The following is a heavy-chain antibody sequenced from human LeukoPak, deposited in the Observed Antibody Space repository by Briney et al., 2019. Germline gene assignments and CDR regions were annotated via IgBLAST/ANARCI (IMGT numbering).Heavy chain of an antibody. D-gene: IGHD3-16*01. J-gene: IGHJ4*02. V-gene: IGHV3-74*01. CDR3: GRGGSYGDY. Sequence: PGGSLRLSCAASGFTSSRYWMHWVRQVPGKGLVWVSRVNPDGSSITYADSVKGRFTSSRDNAKNTLYLQMNRLRVEDTAVYYCGRGGSYGDYWGQGILVTVSS. CDR2: VNPDGSSI. CDR1: GFTSSRYW.